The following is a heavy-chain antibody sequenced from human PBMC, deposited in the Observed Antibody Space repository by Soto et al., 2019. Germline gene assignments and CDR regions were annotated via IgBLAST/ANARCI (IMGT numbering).Heavy chain of an antibody. CDR2: IKSDGSST. V-gene: IGHV3-74*01. J-gene: IGHJ5*01. CDR3: ATHRGTYFDYNNWLDS. D-gene: IGHD1-26*01. Sequence: EVQLVESGGGLVQPGGSLRLSCAASGFTFSRYWMYWVRQAPGKVLVWVSRIKSDGSSTNYEDSVKGRFTIARDNAKNTLYLQMNSLRAEDTAVYYFATHRGTYFDYNNWLDSWGQGTLVTVAS. CDR1: GFTFSRYW.